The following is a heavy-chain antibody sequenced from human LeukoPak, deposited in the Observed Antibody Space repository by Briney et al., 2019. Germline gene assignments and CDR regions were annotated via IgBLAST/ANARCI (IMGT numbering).Heavy chain of an antibody. CDR3: ARGLYDYVWGSYRLNWFDP. CDR1: GYTFTGYY. J-gene: IGHJ5*02. Sequence: ASVKVSCKVSGYTFTGYYMHWVRQAPGQGLEWMGRINPNSGGTNYAQKFQGRVTMTRDTSISTAYMELSRLRSDDTAVYYCARGLYDYVWGSYRLNWFDPWGQGTLVTVSS. V-gene: IGHV1-2*06. D-gene: IGHD3-16*02. CDR2: INPNSGGT.